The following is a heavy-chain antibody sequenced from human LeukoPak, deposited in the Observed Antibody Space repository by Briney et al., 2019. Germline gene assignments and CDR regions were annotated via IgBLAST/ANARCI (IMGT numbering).Heavy chain of an antibody. CDR2: ISDSGGST. V-gene: IGHV3-23*01. CDR3: AKGYCSGGSCWDYFDY. J-gene: IGHJ4*02. CDR1: GFIFSTYA. D-gene: IGHD2-15*01. Sequence: PGGSLRLSCATSGFIFSTYALSWVRQAPGKGLEWVSGISDSGGSTYYTDSVKGRFTISRDNSKNTLYLQMNSLRAEDTAVYYCAKGYCSGGSCWDYFDYWGQGTLVTVSS.